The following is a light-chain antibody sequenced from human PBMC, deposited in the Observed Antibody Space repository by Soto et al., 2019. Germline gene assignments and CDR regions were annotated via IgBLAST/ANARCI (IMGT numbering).Light chain of an antibody. J-gene: IGKJ1*01. CDR1: QSITRN. Sequence: EIVLTQSPGTLSLSQGERATLSCRASQSITRNLAWYQQSPGQAPRLLIYGASTRATGIPARFSGSGSGTEFTLTINSLQSEDFAVYYCQQYNNWPMWTFGQGTKVDIK. CDR2: GAS. V-gene: IGKV3-15*01. CDR3: QQYNNWPMWT.